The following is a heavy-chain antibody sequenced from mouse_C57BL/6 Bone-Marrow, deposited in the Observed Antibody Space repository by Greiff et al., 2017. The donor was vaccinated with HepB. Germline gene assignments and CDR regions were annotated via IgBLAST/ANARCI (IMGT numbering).Heavy chain of an antibody. V-gene: IGHV1-64*01. J-gene: IGHJ2*01. D-gene: IGHD1-1*01. Sequence: QVQLQQPGAELVKPGASVKLSCKASGYTFTSYWMHWVKQRPGQGLEWIGMIHPNSGSTNYNEKFKSKATLTVDKSSSTAYMQLSSLTSEDSAVYYCARAHSYYGVVFDYWGQGTTLTVSS. CDR3: ARAHSYYGVVFDY. CDR1: GYTFTSYW. CDR2: IHPNSGST.